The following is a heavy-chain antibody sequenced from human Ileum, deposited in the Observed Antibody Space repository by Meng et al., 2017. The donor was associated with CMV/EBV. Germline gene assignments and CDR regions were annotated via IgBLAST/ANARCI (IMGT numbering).Heavy chain of an antibody. CDR2: IYYSGTT. D-gene: IGHD1-26*01. J-gene: IGHJ4*02. Sequence: LQLQAPCSDPLQPSDTRSLSCTVSGCSITSTNHYWGWIRQSPGKRLEWIGHIYYSGTTYYNPSLNSRITISIDTSKSQFSLKLTSMTAADTAKYFCTRVRWVGSDAHNDYWGQGTLVTVSS. V-gene: IGHV4-39*07. CDR1: GCSITSTNHY. CDR3: TRVRWVGSDAHNDY.